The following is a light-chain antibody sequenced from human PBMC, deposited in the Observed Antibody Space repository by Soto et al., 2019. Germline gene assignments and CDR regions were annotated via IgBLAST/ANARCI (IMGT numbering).Light chain of an antibody. Sequence: DVVMTQSPLSLPVTLGQPASISCRSSQSLVYSDADTYLNWFQQRPGQSPRRLIYKVSNRDSGVPDRLSGSGSGTDFTLKISRVEADDVGVYYCMQGTHSPYTFGQGTKVDIK. CDR2: KVS. CDR1: QSLVYSDADTY. J-gene: IGKJ2*01. CDR3: MQGTHSPYT. V-gene: IGKV2-30*01.